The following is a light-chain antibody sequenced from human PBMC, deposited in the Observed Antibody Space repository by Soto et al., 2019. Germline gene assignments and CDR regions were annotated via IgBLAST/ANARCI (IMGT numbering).Light chain of an antibody. Sequence: QYALTQPASVSGSPGQSITISCTGTSSDVGGYNYVSWYQQHPGKAPKLMIYDVSNRPSGVSNRFSGSKSGNTASLTISGLQAEDEADYYCSSYTSSSTQVFVTGTKVTVL. CDR2: DVS. V-gene: IGLV2-14*01. J-gene: IGLJ1*01. CDR1: SSDVGGYNY. CDR3: SSYTSSSTQV.